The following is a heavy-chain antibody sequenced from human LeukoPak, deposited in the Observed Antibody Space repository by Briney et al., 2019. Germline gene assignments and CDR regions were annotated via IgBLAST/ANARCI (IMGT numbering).Heavy chain of an antibody. CDR3: ARAGYSYGYLGYFDY. V-gene: IGHV1-18*01. Sequence: ASVKVSCKASGYTFTIYSISWVRQAPGQALESMGWISAYNGNTNYAQKFQGRVTMTTDTSTSTAYMGLRSLRSDDTAVYYCARAGYSYGYLGYFDYWGQGTLVTVSS. CDR1: GYTFTIYS. CDR2: ISAYNGNT. D-gene: IGHD5-18*01. J-gene: IGHJ4*02.